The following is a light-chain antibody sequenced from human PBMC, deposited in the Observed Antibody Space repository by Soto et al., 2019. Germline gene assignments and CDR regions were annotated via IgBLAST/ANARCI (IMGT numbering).Light chain of an antibody. CDR3: QQYDTSPRT. Sequence: EIVLTQSPGTLSLSPGERATLSCRASQNLGSGYLAWYQQKPGQAPRILIYAASRMATGIPDRFSGSGSGTDFTLSISRLEPEDFAVYYCQQYDTSPRTFGQGTKVEI. CDR1: QNLGSGY. V-gene: IGKV3-20*01. CDR2: AAS. J-gene: IGKJ1*01.